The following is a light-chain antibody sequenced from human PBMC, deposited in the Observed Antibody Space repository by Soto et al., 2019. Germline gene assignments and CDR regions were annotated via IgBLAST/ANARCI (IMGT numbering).Light chain of an antibody. CDR1: QDIDSW. CDR2: AAS. J-gene: IGKJ1*01. CDR3: QQGSSFPWT. Sequence: DIQMTQSPSSVSTSVGDRVTITCRASQDIDSWLAWYQQKPGKAPKLLIYAASNLQSGVPSRFSGSGSGTDFTFTISSLYPEDFATYYCQQGSSFPWTFGQGTKVEIK. V-gene: IGKV1-12*01.